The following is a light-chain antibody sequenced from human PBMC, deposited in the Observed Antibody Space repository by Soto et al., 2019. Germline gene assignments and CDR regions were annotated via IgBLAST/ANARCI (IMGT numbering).Light chain of an antibody. J-gene: IGKJ5*01. CDR1: QTILSN. Sequence: DIVLTQSPATLSLSPGERVTLSCRASQTILSNLAWYQQKPGQAPRLLIYGASTRATGIPARFSGSGSGTEFTLTISGLQSEDFAVYYCQQYNSWPITFGQGTRLEIK. CDR3: QQYNSWPIT. V-gene: IGKV3-15*01. CDR2: GAS.